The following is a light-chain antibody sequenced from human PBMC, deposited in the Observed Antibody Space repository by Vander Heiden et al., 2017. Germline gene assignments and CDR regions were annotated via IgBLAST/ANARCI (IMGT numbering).Light chain of an antibody. CDR1: QSVSSSY. V-gene: IGKV3-20*01. CDR2: GAS. CDR3: QQDGSSQLT. J-gene: IGKJ4*01. Sequence: EIVLTQSPGTLSLSPGERAILSCRASQSVSSSYLAWYQQKPGQAPRLLIYGASSRATGIPDRFSGSGSGTDFTLTISRLEPEDFAVYYCQQDGSSQLTFGGGTKVEIK.